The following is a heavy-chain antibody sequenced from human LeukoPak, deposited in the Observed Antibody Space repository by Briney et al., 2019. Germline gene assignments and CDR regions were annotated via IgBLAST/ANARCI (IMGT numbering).Heavy chain of an antibody. J-gene: IGHJ3*02. CDR2: ISPNSDDT. Sequence: ASVKVSCKASGYTFTGYYLHWVRQAPGQGLEWMGWISPNSDDTNYAQEFQGRVTMTRDTSISTAYMELSRLRSDDTAVYYCARVIGSDAFDIWGQGTMVTVSS. CDR1: GYTFTGYY. CDR3: ARVIGSDAFDI. V-gene: IGHV1-2*02. D-gene: IGHD3-16*02.